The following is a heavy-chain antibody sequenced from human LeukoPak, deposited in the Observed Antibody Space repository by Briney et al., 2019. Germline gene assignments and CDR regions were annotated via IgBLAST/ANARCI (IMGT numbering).Heavy chain of an antibody. V-gene: IGHV3-74*01. CDR3: ARVSKGSGSYYNVASAFDI. D-gene: IGHD3-10*01. J-gene: IGHJ3*02. CDR1: GFTFSSYW. CDR2: INSDGSST. Sequence: GGSLRLSCAASGFTFSSYWMHWVRQAPGKGLVWVSRINSDGSSTSYADAVKGRFTISRDNAKNSLYLQMNSLRAEDTAVYYCARVSKGSGSYYNVASAFDIWGQGTMVTVSS.